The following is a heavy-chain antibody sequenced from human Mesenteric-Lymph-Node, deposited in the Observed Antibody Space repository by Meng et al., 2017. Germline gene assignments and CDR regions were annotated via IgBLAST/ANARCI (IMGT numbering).Heavy chain of an antibody. CDR2: ISAYNGNT. Sequence: ASVKVSCKASGYTFTNFDINWVRQATGQGLEWMGWISAYNGNTNYAQKLQGRVTMTTDTSTSTAYMELRSLRSDDTAVYYCAREGWITMVRGVTSGHFDLWGRGTLVTVSS. J-gene: IGHJ2*01. D-gene: IGHD3-10*01. CDR3: AREGWITMVRGVTSGHFDL. CDR1: GYTFTNFD. V-gene: IGHV1-18*01.